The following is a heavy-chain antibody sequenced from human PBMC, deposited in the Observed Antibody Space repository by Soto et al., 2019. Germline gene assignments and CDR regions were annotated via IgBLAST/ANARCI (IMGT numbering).Heavy chain of an antibody. D-gene: IGHD2-15*01. CDR3: AREGYCTSGSCALYSHDYFGMDV. CDR1: GYTFTRYG. CDR2: ISTYNENT. J-gene: IGHJ6*02. Sequence: ASVKVSCKASGYTFTRYGFSWVRQAPGQGLEWMGWISTYNENTKYAQKFQGRITMTTDTSTSTAYMELRSLTSDDTAVYYCAREGYCTSGSCALYSHDYFGMDVWGQGTTVTVSS. V-gene: IGHV1-18*01.